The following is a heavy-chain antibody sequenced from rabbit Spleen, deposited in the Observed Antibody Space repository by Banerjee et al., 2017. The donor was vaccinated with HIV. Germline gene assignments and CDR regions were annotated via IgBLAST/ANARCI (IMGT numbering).Heavy chain of an antibody. Sequence: LEESGGDLVKPGGTLTLTCTVSGFSFSNNWICWVRQAPGKGLEWIACIDTSDGDTDYANWPKGRFTISKASSTTVTLKMTSLTAADTATYFCARDAGTSFSTYGMDLWGPGTLVTVS. J-gene: IGHJ6*01. CDR3: ARDAGTSFSTYGMDL. CDR1: GFSFSNNW. CDR2: IDTSDGDT. V-gene: IGHV1S45*01. D-gene: IGHD8-1*01.